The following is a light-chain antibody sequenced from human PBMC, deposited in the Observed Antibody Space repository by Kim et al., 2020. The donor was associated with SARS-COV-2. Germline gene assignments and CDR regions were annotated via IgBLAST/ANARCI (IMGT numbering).Light chain of an antibody. Sequence: SPGEKATPSCRASRGVTSNYLAWYQQKSGQAPRLLIYIASSRATGIPDRFSGSGSGTEFTLTISRLEPEDFAVYYCHQYGSPPSTFGQGTRLEIK. CDR2: IAS. CDR1: RGVTSNY. V-gene: IGKV3-20*01. J-gene: IGKJ5*01. CDR3: HQYGSPPST.